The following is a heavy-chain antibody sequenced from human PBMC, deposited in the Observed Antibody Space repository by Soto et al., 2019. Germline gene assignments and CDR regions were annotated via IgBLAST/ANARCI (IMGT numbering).Heavy chain of an antibody. CDR3: ARTWCSTIDY. CDR2: IYYSGST. CDR1: GGSLSSYY. Sequence: QVQLQESGPGLVKPSETLSLTCVVSGGSLSSYYWSWIRQPPGKGLEWIGYIYYSGSTNYNPSLVSRVTISVDTSKNQVSLKLSSVDAADTAVYYGARTWCSTIDYWGRGTLVTVSS. D-gene: IGHD2-15*01. J-gene: IGHJ4*02. V-gene: IGHV4-59*08.